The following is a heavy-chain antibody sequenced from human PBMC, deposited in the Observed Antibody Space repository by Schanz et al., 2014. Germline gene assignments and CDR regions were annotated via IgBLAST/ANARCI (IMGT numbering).Heavy chain of an antibody. V-gene: IGHV1-2*02. CDR2: INPYSGAT. J-gene: IGHJ5*02. CDR1: GYTFTNYY. Sequence: QVQMVQSGAEVKKPGASVKVSCRASGYTFTNYYLHWVRQAPGQGLEWMGWINPYSGATSYAQKLQGRVTMTTDTSISTAYMDLSNLRFDDTAVYYCARDVEHFYCTSTSCPRWFDAWGQGTLVTVSS. D-gene: IGHD2-2*01. CDR3: ARDVEHFYCTSTSCPRWFDA.